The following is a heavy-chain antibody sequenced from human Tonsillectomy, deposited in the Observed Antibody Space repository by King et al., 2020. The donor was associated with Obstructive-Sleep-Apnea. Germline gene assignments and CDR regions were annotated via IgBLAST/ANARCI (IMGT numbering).Heavy chain of an antibody. D-gene: IGHD6-25*01. J-gene: IGHJ5*02. Sequence: VQLQESGPGLVKPSETLSLTCTVSGGSISSYYWSWIRQPPGKGLEWMGYIFCCGRTNFNPSLKSRVTMSVDTSKNQVSLKLRSVTAADTAVYYCARDRWFSGSSWFDPWGQGTLVSVSS. CDR1: GGSISSYY. CDR2: IFCCGRT. V-gene: IGHV4-59*01. CDR3: ARDRWFSGSSWFDP.